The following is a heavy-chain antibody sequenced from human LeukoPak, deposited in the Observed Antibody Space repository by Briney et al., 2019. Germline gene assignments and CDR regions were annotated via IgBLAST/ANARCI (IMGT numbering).Heavy chain of an antibody. CDR3: ARLGRVGATYFDY. CDR2: IKQDRSEK. V-gene: IGHV3-7*01. CDR1: GFTFTNYW. D-gene: IGHD1-26*01. J-gene: IGHJ4*02. Sequence: PGGSLRLSCAASGFTFTNYWMSWVRQAPGKGLELVANIKQDRSEKYYVDSVKGRSTISRDNAKNSLYLQMNSLRAEDTAVYYCARLGRVGATYFDYWGQGTLVTVSS.